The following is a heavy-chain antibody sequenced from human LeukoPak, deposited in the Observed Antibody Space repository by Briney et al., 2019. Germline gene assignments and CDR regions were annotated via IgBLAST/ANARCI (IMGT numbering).Heavy chain of an antibody. CDR2: INHSGST. V-gene: IGHV4-34*01. CDR1: GGSFSGYY. Sequence: SETLSLTCAVYGGSFSGYYLSWIRQPPGKGLEWIGEINHSGSTNYNPSLKSRVTISVDTSKNQFSLKLGSVTAADTAVYYCASSPRAFDIWGQGTMVTVSS. J-gene: IGHJ3*02. CDR3: ASSPRAFDI.